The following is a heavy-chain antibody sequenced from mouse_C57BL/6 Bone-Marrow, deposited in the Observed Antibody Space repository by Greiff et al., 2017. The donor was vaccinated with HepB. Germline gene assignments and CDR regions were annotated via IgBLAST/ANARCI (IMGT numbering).Heavy chain of an antibody. J-gene: IGHJ4*01. CDR2: IHPNSGST. CDR1: GYTFTSYW. CDR3: ARGTGTYAMDY. D-gene: IGHD4-1*01. Sequence: VQLQQPGAELVKPGASVKLSCKASGYTFTSYWMHWVKQRPGHGLEWIGMIHPNSGSTNYNEKFKSKATLTVDKSSSTAYMQLSSLTSEDSAVYYCARGTGTYAMDYWGQGTSVTVSS. V-gene: IGHV1-64*01.